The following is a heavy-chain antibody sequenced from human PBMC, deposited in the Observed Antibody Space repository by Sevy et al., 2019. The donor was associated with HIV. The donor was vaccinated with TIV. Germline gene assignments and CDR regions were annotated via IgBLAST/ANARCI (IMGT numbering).Heavy chain of an antibody. CDR3: ERTIVSGTMVDIDY. J-gene: IGHJ4*02. CDR2: IKPSGGAP. V-gene: IGHV1-2*06. D-gene: IGHD1-26*01. CDR1: GYTFTDYW. Sequence: ASVKVSCKASGYTFTDYWIHWVRQAPGQGLEWMGRIKPSGGAPNYARMFQDSITVTSDTSITTAYLELNYLSSDDTAVYYCERTIVSGTMVDIDYWDQGALVTVSS.